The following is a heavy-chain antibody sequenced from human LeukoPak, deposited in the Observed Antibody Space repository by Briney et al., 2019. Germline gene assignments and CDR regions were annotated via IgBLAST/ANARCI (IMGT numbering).Heavy chain of an antibody. CDR1: GFTFSSYT. CDR3: AAVAAGGY. CDR2: ISSNGGST. J-gene: IGHJ4*02. D-gene: IGHD6-13*01. Sequence: GGSLRLSCAASGFTFSSYTIHWVRQAPGKGLEYVSVISSNGGSTYYANSVKGRFTISRDNSKNTVYLQMGSLRAEDMAVYYCAAVAAGGYWGQGTLVTVSS. V-gene: IGHV3-64*01.